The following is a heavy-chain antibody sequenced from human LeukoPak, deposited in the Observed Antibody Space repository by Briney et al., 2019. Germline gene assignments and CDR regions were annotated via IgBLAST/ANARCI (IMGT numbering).Heavy chain of an antibody. CDR1: GFSLSSYW. CDR3: ARDIVVITAAHLFEY. Sequence: QAGGSLRLSCAVSGFSLSSYWMSWLRQAQGKELEWVANIKQDGSEKYYVDSVKGRFTISRDNAKNSLYLLMNSLRAEDTAVYYCARDIVVITAAHLFEYWGQGTLVTVSS. V-gene: IGHV3-7*03. J-gene: IGHJ4*02. D-gene: IGHD2-2*01. CDR2: IKQDGSEK.